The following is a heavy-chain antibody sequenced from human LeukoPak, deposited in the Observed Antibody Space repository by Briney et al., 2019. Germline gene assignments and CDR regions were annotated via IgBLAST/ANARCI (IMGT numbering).Heavy chain of an antibody. CDR1: GGSFSDNF. V-gene: IGHV4-34*01. D-gene: IGHD6-19*01. CDR3: ATPTRGGIAVTGTFGH. CDR2: INHSGST. J-gene: IGHJ4*02. Sequence: SETLSLTCAVYGGSFSDNFWSWIRQPPGKGLEWMGEINHSGSTNYNPSLKSRVTISVDTSKNQFSLRLTSVSAADTGVYYCATPTRGGIAVTGTFGHWGQGTQVTVSS.